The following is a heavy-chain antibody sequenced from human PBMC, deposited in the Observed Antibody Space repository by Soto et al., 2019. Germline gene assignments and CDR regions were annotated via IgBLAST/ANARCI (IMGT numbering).Heavy chain of an antibody. CDR3: GRLVQVPHFYSDYQSKSFHP. CDR1: GYRFPSCW. V-gene: IGHV5-10-1*01. J-gene: IGHJ5*02. Sequence: GESLKISCQASGYRFPSCWVVWVREMPGPGLECMGGIDPSDSYSNYIQPFQGHVTMSADMSINTAFLHWTSLRDSYAASYYCGRLVQVPHFYSDYQSKSFHPWGPGTLVTVSS. D-gene: IGHD5-12*01. CDR2: IDPSDSYS.